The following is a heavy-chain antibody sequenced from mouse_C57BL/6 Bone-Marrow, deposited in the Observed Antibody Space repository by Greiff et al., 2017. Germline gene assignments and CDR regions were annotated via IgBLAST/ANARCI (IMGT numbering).Heavy chain of an antibody. J-gene: IGHJ1*03. CDR3: ARSRFTTVPATGYFGG. Sequence: QVQLQQPGAELVRPGSSVKLSCKASGYTFTSYWMHWVKQRPIQGLEWIGNIDPSDSETHYNQKFKDKATLTVDKSSSTAYMQLSSLTSEDSAVYYCARSRFTTVPATGYFGGWGTGTTVTVSS. D-gene: IGHD1-1*01. CDR1: GYTFTSYW. CDR2: IDPSDSET. V-gene: IGHV1-52*01.